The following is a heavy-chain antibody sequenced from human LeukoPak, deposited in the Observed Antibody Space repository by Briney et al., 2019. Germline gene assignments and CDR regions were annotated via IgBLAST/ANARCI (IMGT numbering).Heavy chain of an antibody. Sequence: PSETLSLTCTVSGGSISSYYWNWIRQPPGKGLEWIGYIYYSGSTNYNPSLKSQVTISVDTSKNQFSLKLSSVTAADTAVYYCATEGGSSNWYYFDYWGQGTPVTVSS. J-gene: IGHJ4*02. CDR2: IYYSGST. D-gene: IGHD6-13*01. V-gene: IGHV4-59*01. CDR1: GGSISSYY. CDR3: ATEGGSSNWYYFDY.